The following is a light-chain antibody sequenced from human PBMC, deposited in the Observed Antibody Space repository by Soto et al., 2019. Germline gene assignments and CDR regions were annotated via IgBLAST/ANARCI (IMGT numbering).Light chain of an antibody. Sequence: QSALTQPASVSGSPGQSITISCTGSSSDVGGYNYVSWYQQHPGKAPKLMIYDVSYRPSVVSNRFSGSKSGNTASLTISGLQAEDEADYYCSSFTSSTTVVFGGGTKVTVL. J-gene: IGLJ3*02. CDR3: SSFTSSTTVV. V-gene: IGLV2-14*01. CDR2: DVS. CDR1: SSDVGGYNY.